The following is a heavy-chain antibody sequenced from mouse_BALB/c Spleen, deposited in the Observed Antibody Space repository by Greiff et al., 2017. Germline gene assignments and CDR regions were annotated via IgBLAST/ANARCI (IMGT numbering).Heavy chain of an antibody. D-gene: IGHD2-14*01. CDR1: GYTFTSYD. CDR2: IYPGDGST. V-gene: IGHV1S56*01. J-gene: IGHJ1*01. CDR3: ARWDRYDWYFDV. Sequence: VKLMESGPEPVKPGALVKISCKASGYTFTSYDINWVKQRPGQGLEWIGWIYPGDGSTKYNEKFKGKATLTADKSSSTAYMQLSSLTSENSAVYFCARWDRYDWYFDVWGAGTTVTVSS.